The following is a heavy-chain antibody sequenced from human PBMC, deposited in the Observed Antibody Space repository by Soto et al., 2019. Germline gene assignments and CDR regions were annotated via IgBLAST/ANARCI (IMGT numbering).Heavy chain of an antibody. D-gene: IGHD4-17*01. CDR1: GYTFTSYA. CDR3: AREGRRMTTHFDY. CDR2: INAGNGNT. Sequence: EASVKVSCKASGYTFTSYAMHWVRQAPGQRLEWMGWINAGNGNTKYSQKLQGRVTITRDTSASTAYMELSSLRSEDTAVYYCAREGRRMTTHFDYWGQGTLVTVSS. J-gene: IGHJ4*02. V-gene: IGHV1-3*01.